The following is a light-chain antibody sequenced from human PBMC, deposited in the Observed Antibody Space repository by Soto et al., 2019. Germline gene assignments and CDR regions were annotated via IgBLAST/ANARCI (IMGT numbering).Light chain of an antibody. Sequence: EVVLTQSPSTLSVSPGDRATLSCRASQDIGSSLAWYQQKPGQAPRLLIYGASARALGIPDRFSGSGSGTEFSFTVTSLQSEDFAVYYCQQYDQWPITFGQGTRLEIK. CDR3: QQYDQWPIT. J-gene: IGKJ5*01. CDR2: GAS. CDR1: QDIGSS. V-gene: IGKV3-15*01.